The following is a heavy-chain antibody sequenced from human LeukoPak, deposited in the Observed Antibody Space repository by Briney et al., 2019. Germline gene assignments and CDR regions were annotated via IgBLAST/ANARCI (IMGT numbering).Heavy chain of an antibody. CDR1: GFIVSGNH. J-gene: IGHJ6*03. CDR3: ATGAGPLKYYYYMDV. V-gene: IGHV3-66*01. CDR2: IYDTGSK. Sequence: QSGGSLRLSCAASGFIVSGNHMTWVRQAPGKGLEWVSVIYDTGSKYYADSVKGRFTISRDNDKNTLFLQMNSLRADDTAVYYCATGAGPLKYYYYMDVWGTGAAVTISS. D-gene: IGHD7-27*01.